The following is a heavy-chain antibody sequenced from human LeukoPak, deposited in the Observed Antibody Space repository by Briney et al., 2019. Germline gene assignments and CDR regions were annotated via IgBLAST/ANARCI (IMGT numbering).Heavy chain of an antibody. CDR1: GGTFSNDA. Sequence: GASVKVSCKASGGTFSNDAVSWVRQAPGEGLKWMGRVISFLGTTNYAHNFQGRVTITADQDTQTAYMELRSLRSEDTAVYFCARGPSSDLRTGFFFGYFHDWGQGTLITVSS. V-gene: IGHV1-69*11. D-gene: IGHD3/OR15-3a*01. J-gene: IGHJ4*02. CDR3: ARGPSSDLRTGFFFGYFHD. CDR2: VISFLGTT.